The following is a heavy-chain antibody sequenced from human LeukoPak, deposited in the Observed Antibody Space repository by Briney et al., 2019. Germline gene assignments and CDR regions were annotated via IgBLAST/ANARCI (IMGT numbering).Heavy chain of an antibody. V-gene: IGHV3-23*01. J-gene: IGHJ4*02. CDR1: GFTFSSYA. CDR3: AKHGLYDILTGYSSSHFDY. Sequence: GGSLRLSCAASGFTFSSYAMSWVRQAPGKGLEWVSAISGSGGSTYYADSVKGRFTISRDNSKNTLYLQMNSLRAEDTAVYYCAKHGLYDILTGYSSSHFDYWGQGTLVTVSS. D-gene: IGHD3-9*01. CDR2: ISGSGGST.